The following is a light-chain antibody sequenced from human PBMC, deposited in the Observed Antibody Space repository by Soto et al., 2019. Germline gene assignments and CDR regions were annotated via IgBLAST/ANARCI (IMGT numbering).Light chain of an antibody. Sequence: QSALTQPASVSGSPGQSITISCTGTSTDVGSYNFVSWFQQHPGKAPKLMIYEVTNRPSGVSYRFSGSKSGNTASLTISGLQAEDEADYYCRSFTTINTWVFGGGTKLTVL. CDR2: EVT. CDR1: STDVGSYNF. J-gene: IGLJ3*02. V-gene: IGLV2-14*01. CDR3: RSFTTINTWV.